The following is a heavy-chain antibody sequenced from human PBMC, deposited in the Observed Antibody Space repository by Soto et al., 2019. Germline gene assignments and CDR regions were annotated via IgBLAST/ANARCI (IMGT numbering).Heavy chain of an antibody. D-gene: IGHD6-6*01. V-gene: IGHV1-18*01. CDR1: GYTFTTYG. CDR3: ARVGSSSSPIDY. J-gene: IGHJ4*02. Sequence: QVQLVQSGAEVRKPGASVKVSCKTSGYTFTTYGISWVRQAPGQGLEWMGWISAYDGNTNYAQKLQGRVTMTTDTSTSTADMELRSLRSDDTAVYYCARVGSSSSPIDYWGPGTLVTVSS. CDR2: ISAYDGNT.